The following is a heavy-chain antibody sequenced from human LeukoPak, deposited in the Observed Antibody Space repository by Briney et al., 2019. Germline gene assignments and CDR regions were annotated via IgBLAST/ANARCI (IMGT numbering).Heavy chain of an antibody. CDR2: IYPGDSDT. Sequence: GESLKISCKGSGYSFTSYWIGWVRQMPGKGLEWMGIIYPGDSDTRYSPSFQGQVTISADKSISTAYLQWSSLKASDTAMYYCARSVWYYYDSSGYPDAFDIWGQGTMVTVSS. CDR3: ARSVWYYYDSSGYPDAFDI. D-gene: IGHD3-22*01. CDR1: GYSFTSYW. V-gene: IGHV5-51*01. J-gene: IGHJ3*02.